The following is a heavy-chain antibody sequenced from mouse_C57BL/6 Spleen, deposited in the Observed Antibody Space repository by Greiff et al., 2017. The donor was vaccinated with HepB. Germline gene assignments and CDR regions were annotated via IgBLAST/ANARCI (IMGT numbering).Heavy chain of an antibody. V-gene: IGHV1S81*02. CDR2: TNPTNGRT. J-gene: IGHJ2*01. Sequence: VQLQQPGAELVKAGASVKMSCKASGYTFTSYWMHWVKQRLGQGLEWFAETNPTNGRTYYNEKFKSKATLTVDQSSSTAYMLLSGPTFEDSAVYDCARIKKIVATYFDYWGQGTTLTVSS. D-gene: IGHD1-1*01. CDR3: ARIKKIVATYFDY. CDR1: GYTFTSYW.